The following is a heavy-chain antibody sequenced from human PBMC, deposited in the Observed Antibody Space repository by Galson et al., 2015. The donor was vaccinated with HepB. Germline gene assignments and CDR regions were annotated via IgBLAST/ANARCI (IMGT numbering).Heavy chain of an antibody. CDR1: GFTFSDYA. J-gene: IGHJ4*02. CDR3: ARWGIAPANAFDY. D-gene: IGHD6-13*01. Sequence: SLRLSCAASGFTFSDYAMHWVRQAPGKGLEWVAVVLYDGSNEYYADSVKGRFTISRDNSKNTLYLQMNSLRDEDTAVYYCARWGIAPANAFDYWGQGTRVAVFS. CDR2: VLYDGSNE. V-gene: IGHV3-30*04.